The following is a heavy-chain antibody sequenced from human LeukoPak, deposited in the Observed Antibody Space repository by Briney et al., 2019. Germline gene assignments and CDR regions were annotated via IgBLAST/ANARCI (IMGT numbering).Heavy chain of an antibody. CDR3: ARPAYYDFWSGPSGGFDP. D-gene: IGHD3-3*01. Sequence: SETLSLTCTVSGGSISSSSYYWGWIRQPPGKGLEWIGSIYYSGSTYYNPSLKSRVTISVDTSKNQFSLKLSSVTAADTAVYYCARPAYYDFWSGPSGGFDPWGQGTLVTVSS. V-gene: IGHV4-39*01. J-gene: IGHJ5*02. CDR2: IYYSGST. CDR1: GGSISSSSYY.